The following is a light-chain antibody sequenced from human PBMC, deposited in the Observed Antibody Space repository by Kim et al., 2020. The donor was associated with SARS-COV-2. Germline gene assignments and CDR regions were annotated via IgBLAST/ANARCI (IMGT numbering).Light chain of an antibody. CDR2: DKN. V-gene: IGLV3-19*01. CDR1: SLRTYY. J-gene: IGLJ3*02. CDR3: NSRDSSVNQWV. Sequence: SSELTQYPAVSVALGQTVRITCQGDSLRTYYASWYQQKTGQAPTLVIYDKNNRPSGIPDRFSGSNSGNTASLTITGAQAADEADYYCNSRDSSVNQWVFGGGTQLAVL.